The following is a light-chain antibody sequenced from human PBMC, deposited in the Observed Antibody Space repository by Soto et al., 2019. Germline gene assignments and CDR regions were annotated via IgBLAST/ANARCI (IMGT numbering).Light chain of an antibody. CDR2: YVS. V-gene: IGLV2-14*01. CDR3: SSYTSSSTLVV. CDR1: SSDVGGYNY. J-gene: IGLJ2*01. Sequence: QSALTQPASVSGSPGQSITISCTGTSSDVGGYNYVSWYQQHPGKAPKLMFYYVSNRPSGVSNRFPGSKSGNTASLTISGLQAEDEADYYCSSYTSSSTLVVFGGGTKLTVL.